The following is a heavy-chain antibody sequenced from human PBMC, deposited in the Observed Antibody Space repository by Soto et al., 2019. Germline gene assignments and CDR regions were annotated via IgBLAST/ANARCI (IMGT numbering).Heavy chain of an antibody. Sequence: SLRLSCADSGFTVSSYTMSWVRQAPGQRLEWVSAISVSGGSTYYADSVKGRFTISRDNSKNTLYLQMNSLRAEDTALYYCAKDFLYDWGEDYYYGMDVSGRGTTVIGSS. D-gene: IGHD3-9*01. CDR2: ISVSGGST. CDR3: AKDFLYDWGEDYYYGMDV. J-gene: IGHJ6*02. V-gene: IGHV3-23*01. CDR1: GFTVSSYT.